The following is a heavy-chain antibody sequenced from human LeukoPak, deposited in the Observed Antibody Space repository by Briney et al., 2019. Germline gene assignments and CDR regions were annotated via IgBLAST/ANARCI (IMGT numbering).Heavy chain of an antibody. CDR1: GGTFSSYA. CDR2: IIPIFGTA. V-gene: IGHV1-69*05. J-gene: IGHJ6*03. CDR3: ARDPIAARHYYYYMDV. D-gene: IGHD6-6*01. Sequence: ASVKVSCKASGGTFSSYAISWVRQAPGQGLEWMGRIIPIFGTANYAQKFQGRVTITTDESTSTAYMELSRLRSDDTAVYYCARDPIAARHYYYYMDVWGKGTTVTVSS.